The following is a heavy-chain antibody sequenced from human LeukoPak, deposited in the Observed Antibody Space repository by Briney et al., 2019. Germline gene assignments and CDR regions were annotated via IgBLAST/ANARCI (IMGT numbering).Heavy chain of an antibody. J-gene: IGHJ3*02. Sequence: PGRSLRLSCAASGFTFSSYGMHWVRQAPGKGLEWVAVISYDGSNKYYADSVKGRSTISRDNSKNTLYLQMNSLRAEDTAVYYCARRPISWGNAFDIWGQGTMVTVSS. D-gene: IGHD5-12*01. V-gene: IGHV3-30*03. CDR2: ISYDGSNK. CDR1: GFTFSSYG. CDR3: ARRPISWGNAFDI.